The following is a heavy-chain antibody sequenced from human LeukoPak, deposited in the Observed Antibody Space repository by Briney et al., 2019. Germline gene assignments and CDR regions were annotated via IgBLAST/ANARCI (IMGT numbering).Heavy chain of an antibody. CDR3: ARDLYSYGQQMAY. CDR1: GFTFDDYA. D-gene: IGHD5-18*01. CDR2: ISGDGGST. J-gene: IGHJ4*02. V-gene: IGHV3-43*02. Sequence: GGSLRLSCAASGFTFDDYAMHWVRQAPGKGLEWVSLISGDGGSTYYADSVKGRFTISRDNSKNSLYLQMNSLRAEDTAVYYCARDLYSYGQQMAYWGQGTLVTVSS.